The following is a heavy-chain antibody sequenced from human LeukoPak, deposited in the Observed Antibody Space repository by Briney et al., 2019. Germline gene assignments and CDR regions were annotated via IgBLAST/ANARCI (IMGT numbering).Heavy chain of an antibody. CDR1: GFTFSSYA. V-gene: IGHV3-23*01. Sequence: TGGSLRLSCAASGFTFSSYAMSWVRQAPGKGLEWVSAISGSGGSTYYADSVKGRFTISRDNAKNTLYLQMNSLRAEDTAVYYCAKDLKSSSWYDFDYWGQGTLVTVSS. CDR3: AKDLKSSSWYDFDY. CDR2: ISGSGGST. J-gene: IGHJ4*02. D-gene: IGHD6-13*01.